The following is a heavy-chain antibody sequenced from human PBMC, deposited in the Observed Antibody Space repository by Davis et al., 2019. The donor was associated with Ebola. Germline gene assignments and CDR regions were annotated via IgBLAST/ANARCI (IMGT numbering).Heavy chain of an antibody. Sequence: PGGSLRLSFVRPEFPSRSYWFHWVRQAPGKGLEWVSRIDTDGSTTNYADSVRGRFTISRDNAKNTLFLQMNSLRADDTAVYYCARDVGGRAGYWGQGTLVTVSS. V-gene: IGHV3-74*01. CDR3: ARDVGGRAGY. J-gene: IGHJ4*02. CDR1: EFPSRSYW. CDR2: IDTDGSTT.